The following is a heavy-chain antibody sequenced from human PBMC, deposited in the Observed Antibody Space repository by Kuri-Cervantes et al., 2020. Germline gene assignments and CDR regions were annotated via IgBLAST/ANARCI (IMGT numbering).Heavy chain of an antibody. Sequence: GSLRLSCAVSGGSISSSGYYWGWIRQPPGKGLEWIGSIYYSGSTYYNPSLKSRVTISVDTSKNQFSLKLSSVTAADTAVYYCASWGRLGDYYDSSGFPWGQGTLVTVSS. CDR1: GGSISSSGYY. V-gene: IGHV4-39*01. CDR2: IYYSGST. D-gene: IGHD3-22*01. CDR3: ASWGRLGDYYDSSGFP. J-gene: IGHJ5*02.